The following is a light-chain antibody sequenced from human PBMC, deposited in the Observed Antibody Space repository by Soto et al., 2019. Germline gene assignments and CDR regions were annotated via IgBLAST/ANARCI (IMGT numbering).Light chain of an antibody. V-gene: IGKV3-20*01. CDR3: QQYGYSPGLA. J-gene: IGKJ4*01. CDR2: SAS. CDR1: QSVSSS. Sequence: IVMTQSPVTLSVSPGKTATLSCRASQSVSSSLAWYQQKPGQAPRLLIYSASSRATGIPDRFSGSGSGTDFTLTISRLEPEDFAVYYCQQYGYSPGLACGGGTKVDIK.